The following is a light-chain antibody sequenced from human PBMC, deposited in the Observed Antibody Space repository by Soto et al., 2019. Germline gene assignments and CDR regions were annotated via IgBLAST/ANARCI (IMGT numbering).Light chain of an antibody. Sequence: QSVLTQPPSVSGAPGQRVAISCTGTSSNIGAGFDVHWYQQIPGTAPKLLIFGNTNRPSGVPERFSGARSGASASLAISGLQAEDEADYYCCTDAGSYKVFGIGTKVTVL. J-gene: IGLJ1*01. CDR3: CTDAGSYKV. V-gene: IGLV1-40*01. CDR2: GNT. CDR1: SSNIGAGFD.